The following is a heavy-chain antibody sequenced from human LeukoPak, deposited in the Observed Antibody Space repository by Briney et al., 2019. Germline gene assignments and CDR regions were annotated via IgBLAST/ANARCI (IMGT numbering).Heavy chain of an antibody. Sequence: ASVKVSCKASGYTFTSYDINWVRQATGQGLEWMGWMNPNSGNTDYAQKLQGRVTMTTDTSTSTAYMELRSLRSDDTAVYYCARLSYCGGDCSPPDYWGQGTLVTVSS. V-gene: IGHV1-8*01. CDR1: GYTFTSYD. J-gene: IGHJ4*02. D-gene: IGHD2-21*02. CDR3: ARLSYCGGDCSPPDY. CDR2: MNPNSGNT.